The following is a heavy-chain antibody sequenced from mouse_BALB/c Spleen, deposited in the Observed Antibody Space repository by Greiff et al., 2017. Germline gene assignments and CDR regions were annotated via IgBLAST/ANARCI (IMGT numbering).Heavy chain of an antibody. CDR3: ARKSDYYCSIPYFDY. CDR1: GFSLTSYG. J-gene: IGHJ2*01. V-gene: IGHV2-2*02. Sequence: VQLQQSGPGLVQPSQSLSITCTVSGFSLTSYGVHWVRQSPGKGLEWLGVIWSGGSTDYNAAFISRLSISKDNSKSQVFFKMNSLQANDTAIYYCARKSDYYCSIPYFDYWGQGTTLTVSS. CDR2: IWSGGST. D-gene: IGHD1-1*01.